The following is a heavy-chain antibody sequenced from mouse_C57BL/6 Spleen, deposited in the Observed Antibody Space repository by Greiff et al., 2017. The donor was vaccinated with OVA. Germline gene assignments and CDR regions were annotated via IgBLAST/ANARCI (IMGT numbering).Heavy chain of an antibody. CDR2: IDPSDSYT. CDR1: GYTFTSYW. V-gene: IGHV1-69*01. D-gene: IGHD1-1*01. CDR3: ARTITTVVGDAMDY. Sequence: QVQLQQSGAELVMPGASVKLSCKASGYTFTSYWMHWVKQRPGQGLEWIGEIDPSDSYTNYNQKFKGKSTLTVDKSSSTAYMQLSSLTSEDSAVYYCARTITTVVGDAMDYWGQGTSVTVSS. J-gene: IGHJ4*01.